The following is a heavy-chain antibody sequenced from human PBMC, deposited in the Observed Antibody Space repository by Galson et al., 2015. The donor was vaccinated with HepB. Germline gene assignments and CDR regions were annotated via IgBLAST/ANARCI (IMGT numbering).Heavy chain of an antibody. V-gene: IGHV1-8*01. CDR2: MNPNSGNT. CDR1: GYTFTSYD. CDR3: ARSRHGSSWYKWLWFDP. Sequence: SVKVSCKASGYTFTSYDINWVRQATGQGLEWMGWMNPNSGNTGYAQKFQGRVTMTRNTSISTAYMELSSLRSEDTAVYYCARSRHGSSWYKWLWFDPWGQGTLVTVSS. J-gene: IGHJ5*02. D-gene: IGHD6-13*01.